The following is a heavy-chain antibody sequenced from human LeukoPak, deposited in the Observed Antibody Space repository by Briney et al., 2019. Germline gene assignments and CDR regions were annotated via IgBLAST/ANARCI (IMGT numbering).Heavy chain of an antibody. D-gene: IGHD3-9*01. Sequence: GGSLRLSCAASGFGFTNAWMTWVRQAPGKAPEWVGRIKSNPDGGTTDYAAPVKGRFTISRDDSKNTLYLQLNSLKTEDTAVYYCTTLSYDIHYWGQGTLVTVSS. CDR2: IKSNPDGGTT. J-gene: IGHJ4*02. V-gene: IGHV3-15*01. CDR1: GFGFTNAW. CDR3: TTLSYDIHY.